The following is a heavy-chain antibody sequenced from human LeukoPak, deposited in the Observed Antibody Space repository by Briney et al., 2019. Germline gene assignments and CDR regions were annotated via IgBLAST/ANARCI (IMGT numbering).Heavy chain of an antibody. V-gene: IGHV1-2*02. CDR2: INPNSDGT. CDR1: GYTFTGYY. J-gene: IGHJ4*02. Sequence: ASVKVSCKASGYTFTGYYIHWVRQAPGQGLEWMGWINPNSDGTDYSQKFQGRVTMTSDASINTAYMELSRLTSDDTAMYYCARGETWWEQRRYFDFWGQGTLATVSS. D-gene: IGHD1-26*01. CDR3: ARGETWWEQRRYFDF.